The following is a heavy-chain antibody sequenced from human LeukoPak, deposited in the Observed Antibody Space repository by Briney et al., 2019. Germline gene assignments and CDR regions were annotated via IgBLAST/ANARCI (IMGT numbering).Heavy chain of an antibody. CDR3: ARIESCGPWFDY. Sequence: SGPALVKPTQTLTLTCTFSGFSFSTSGMCVSWIRQPPGKALEWLARIDWDDDKYYSTSLKTRLTISKDTSKNQVVLTMTNMDPVDTATYYCARIESCGPWFDYWGQGTLVTVSS. J-gene: IGHJ4*02. D-gene: IGHD2-21*01. V-gene: IGHV2-70*11. CDR1: GFSFSTSGMC. CDR2: IDWDDDK.